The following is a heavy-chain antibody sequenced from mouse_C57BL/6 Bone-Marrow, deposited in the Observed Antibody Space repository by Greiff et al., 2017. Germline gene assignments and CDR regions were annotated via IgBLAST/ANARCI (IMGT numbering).Heavy chain of an antibody. D-gene: IGHD2-3*01. Sequence: QVQLQQPGAELVKPGASVQMSCKASGYTFTSYWITWVKQRPGQGLEWIGDIYPGSGSTNYNEKFKSKATLTVDTSSSTAYMQLSSLTSEDSAVYYCARFEGYYGWFAYWGQGTLVTVSA. CDR2: IYPGSGST. V-gene: IGHV1-55*01. CDR1: GYTFTSYW. CDR3: ARFEGYYGWFAY. J-gene: IGHJ3*01.